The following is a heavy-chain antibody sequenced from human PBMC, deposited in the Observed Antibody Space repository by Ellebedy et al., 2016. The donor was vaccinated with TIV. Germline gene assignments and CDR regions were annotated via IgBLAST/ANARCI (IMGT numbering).Heavy chain of an antibody. CDR1: GYTFTDFY. J-gene: IGHJ4*02. Sequence: ASVKVSCXVSGYTFTDFYIHWVRQAPGQGLEWMGWIDPNSGGTKFAQKFQGRVTMTRDTSVNTAYMELTSLRSDDTAVYFCARDTAPDYWGQGTLVTVSS. CDR2: IDPNSGGT. V-gene: IGHV1-2*02. D-gene: IGHD4-17*01. CDR3: ARDTAPDY.